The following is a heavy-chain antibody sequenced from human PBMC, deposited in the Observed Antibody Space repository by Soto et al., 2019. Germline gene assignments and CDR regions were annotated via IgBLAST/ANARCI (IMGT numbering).Heavy chain of an antibody. CDR3: AKDKVYSNYQYYFAS. D-gene: IGHD4-4*01. J-gene: IGHJ4*02. Sequence: EVQLVESGGGWVQPGRSLRLSCAASGFTFENYAMHWVRQGPGKGLEWVAGISWKSGSIGYADSVRGRFTISRDNAKNSLYLQMNSLRPEDTALYYCAKDKVYSNYQYYFASWGQGTLVTVS. CDR2: ISWKSGSI. V-gene: IGHV3-9*01. CDR1: GFTFENYA.